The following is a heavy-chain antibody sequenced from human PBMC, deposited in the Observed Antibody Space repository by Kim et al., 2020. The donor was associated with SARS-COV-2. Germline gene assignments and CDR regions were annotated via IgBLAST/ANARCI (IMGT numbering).Heavy chain of an antibody. Sequence: GGSLRLSCTASGFTFGDYAMSWVRQAPGKGLEWVGFIRSKAYGGTTEYAASVKGRFTISRDDSKSIAYLQMNSLKTEDTAVYYCTRNRQIYDSSGYFWYWGQGTLVTVSS. V-gene: IGHV3-49*04. CDR2: IRSKAYGGTT. J-gene: IGHJ4*02. CDR3: TRNRQIYDSSGYFWY. CDR1: GFTFGDYA. D-gene: IGHD3-22*01.